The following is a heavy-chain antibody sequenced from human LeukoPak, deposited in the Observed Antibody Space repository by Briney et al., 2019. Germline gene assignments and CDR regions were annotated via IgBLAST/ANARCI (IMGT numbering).Heavy chain of an antibody. V-gene: IGHV4-39*01. Sequence: PSETLSLTCTVSGGSISSSSYYWGWIRQPPGKGLEWIGSIYYSGSTYYNPSLKSRVTISVDTSKNRFSLKLSSVTAADTAVYYCARPYDYVWGSYRFCAFDIWGQGTMVTVSS. D-gene: IGHD3-16*02. J-gene: IGHJ3*02. CDR2: IYYSGST. CDR1: GGSISSSSYY. CDR3: ARPYDYVWGSYRFCAFDI.